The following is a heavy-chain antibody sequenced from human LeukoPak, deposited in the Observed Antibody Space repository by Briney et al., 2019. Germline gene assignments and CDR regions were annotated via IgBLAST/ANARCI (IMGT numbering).Heavy chain of an antibody. CDR1: GYTLSGYG. CDR2: ITTYNGDK. J-gene: IGHJ4*02. CDR3: ARDCSNGVCYPRDY. Sequence: GASVKVSCKASGYTLSGYGISWVRQASGQGLEWVGWITTYNGDKKYSEKFQGRVTMTIDTSTSTYYMEMTSLRPDDTAIYYCARDCSNGVCYPRDYWGQGTLVSVST. D-gene: IGHD2-21*01. V-gene: IGHV1-18*01.